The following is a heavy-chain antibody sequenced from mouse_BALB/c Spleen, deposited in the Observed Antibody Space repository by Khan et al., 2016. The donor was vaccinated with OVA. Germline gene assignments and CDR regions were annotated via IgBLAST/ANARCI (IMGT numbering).Heavy chain of an antibody. D-gene: IGHD3-2*01. CDR1: GFNIKDTY. J-gene: IGHJ3*01. CDR3: APDSSGPFAY. CDR2: IDPANGNT. Sequence: VQLKESGAELVKPGASVKLSCTASGFNIKDTYMHWVKQRPEQGLEWIGRIDPANGNTKYDPKFQGKATITADTSSNTAYLQLSSLTSEDTAVYYGAPDSSGPFAYWGQGTLVTVSA. V-gene: IGHV14-3*02.